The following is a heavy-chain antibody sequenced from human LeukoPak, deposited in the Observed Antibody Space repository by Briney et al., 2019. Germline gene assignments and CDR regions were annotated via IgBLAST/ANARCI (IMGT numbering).Heavy chain of an antibody. J-gene: IGHJ3*02. CDR1: GGSIGSGSYY. CDR2: IYTSGST. D-gene: IGHD1-1*01. CDR3: ARAERRVSNAFDI. Sequence: SESLSLTCTVSGGSIGSGSYYWSWIRQPAGKGLEWIERIYTSGSTNYNPSLKSRVTISVDTSQNQFSLKLSSVTAADTAVYYCARAERRVSNAFDIWGQGTMVTVSS. V-gene: IGHV4-61*02.